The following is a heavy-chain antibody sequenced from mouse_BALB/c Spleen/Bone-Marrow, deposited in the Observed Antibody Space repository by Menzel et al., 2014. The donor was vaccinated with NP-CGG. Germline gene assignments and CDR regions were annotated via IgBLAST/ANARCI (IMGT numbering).Heavy chain of an antibody. CDR1: GFDFSRNW. J-gene: IGHJ3*01. CDR2: INPASSTI. Sequence: VQLKDSGGGLVQPGGSLKLSCAASGFDFSRNWMTWVRQAPGKRLEWIGEINPASSTINYTPSLKDKFIISRDNAKNTLYLQMSKVRSEDTALYYCAKNYYYGYVAYWGQGTLVTVSA. D-gene: IGHD1-2*01. CDR3: AKNYYYGYVAY. V-gene: IGHV4-1*02.